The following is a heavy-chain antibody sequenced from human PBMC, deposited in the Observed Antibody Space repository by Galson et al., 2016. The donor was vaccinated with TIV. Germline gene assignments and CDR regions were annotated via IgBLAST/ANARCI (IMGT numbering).Heavy chain of an antibody. Sequence: SLRLSCAASGFSVSYKHMIWVRQIPGRGLEWVSLVYSNDDTKYADSVKGRFTVSRDNSKKTLYLQMNSLRVEDTAVYYRAKEEIGDGFDIWGQGTMVTVSS. CDR2: VYSNDDT. CDR1: GFSVSYKH. J-gene: IGHJ3*02. D-gene: IGHD3-16*01. CDR3: AKEEIGDGFDI. V-gene: IGHV3-53*01.